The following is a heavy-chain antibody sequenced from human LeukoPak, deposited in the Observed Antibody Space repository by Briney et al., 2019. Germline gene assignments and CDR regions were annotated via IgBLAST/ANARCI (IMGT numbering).Heavy chain of an antibody. CDR3: AREGGYYYGSGSYYNRNWFDP. V-gene: IGHV4-39*07. CDR1: GDSISSSSYY. CDR2: IYYRGST. Sequence: SETLSLTCNVFGDSISSSSYYWGWIRQPPGEGLQWIGAIYYRGSTYYNPSLKSRVTISIDTSKNQFSLKLSSVTAADTAVYYCAREGGYYYGSGSYYNRNWFDPWGQGTLVTVSS. J-gene: IGHJ5*02. D-gene: IGHD3-10*01.